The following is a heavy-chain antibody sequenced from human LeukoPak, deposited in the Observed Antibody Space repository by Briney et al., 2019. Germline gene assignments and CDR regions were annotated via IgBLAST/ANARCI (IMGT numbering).Heavy chain of an antibody. D-gene: IGHD5-18*01. CDR2: INWNGGST. CDR3: AIVRGVYSYGHPYYFDY. V-gene: IGHV3-20*04. J-gene: IGHJ4*02. CDR1: GFPFDDYG. Sequence: PGGSLRLSCAASGFPFDDYGMNWVRQVPGKGLEWVSGINWNGGSTGYADSVKGRFTISRDNAKNSLYLQMNSLRAEDTGVYYCAIVRGVYSYGHPYYFDYWGQGTLVTVSS.